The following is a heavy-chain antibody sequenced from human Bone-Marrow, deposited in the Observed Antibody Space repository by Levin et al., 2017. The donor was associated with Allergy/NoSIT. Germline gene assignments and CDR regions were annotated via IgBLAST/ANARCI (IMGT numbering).Heavy chain of an antibody. V-gene: IGHV3-23*01. CDR1: GFTFSSYA. J-gene: IGHJ4*02. CDR2: ISESGGST. D-gene: IGHD1-1*01. CDR3: AKHTTGTTSAIFDY. Sequence: GGSLRLSCAASGFTFSSYAMSWVRQAPGKGLEWVSTISESGGSTYYADSVKGRFTISRDNSKNTLYPQMNSLRAEDTAVYYCAKHTTGTTSAIFDYWGQGTLVTVSS.